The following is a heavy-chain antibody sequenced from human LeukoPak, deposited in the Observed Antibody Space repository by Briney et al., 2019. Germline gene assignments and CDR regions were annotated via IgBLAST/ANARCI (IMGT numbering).Heavy chain of an antibody. V-gene: IGHV4-30-2*01. J-gene: IGHJ4*02. Sequence: PSETLSLTCAVSGGSISRGGYSWSWIRQPPGKGLEWIGYIYHSGSTYYNPSLKSRVTISVDRSKNQFSLKLSSVTAADTAVYYCARGDPYFDYWGQGTLVTVSS. CDR1: GGSISRGGYS. CDR3: ARGDPYFDY. CDR2: IYHSGST.